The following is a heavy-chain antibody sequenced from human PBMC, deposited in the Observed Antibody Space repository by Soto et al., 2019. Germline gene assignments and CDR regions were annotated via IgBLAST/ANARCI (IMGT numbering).Heavy chain of an antibody. CDR2: IRSKAYGGTI. CDR3: TRGWIFGPLINWFDP. V-gene: IGHV3-49*03. CDR1: GFTFGDNA. D-gene: IGHD3-3*01. J-gene: IGHJ5*02. Sequence: EAQLVESGGDLVQPGRSLRLSCTASGFTFGDNAMSWFRQAPGKGLEWVGFIRSKAYGGTIEYAASVKGRFTISRDDSKSVAYLQMNSLQTEDTALYFCTRGWIFGPLINWFDPWGQGTLVNVSS.